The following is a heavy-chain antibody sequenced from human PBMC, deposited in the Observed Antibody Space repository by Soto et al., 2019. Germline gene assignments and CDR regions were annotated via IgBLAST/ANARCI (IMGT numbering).Heavy chain of an antibody. CDR3: AKDFSSSWYFLDY. Sequence: VQLVESGGGLVKPGGSLRLSCAASGFTFSSYSMHWVRQAPGKGLEWVAVISYDGSNKYYADSVKGRFTISRDNSKNTLYLQMNSLRAEDTAVYYCAKDFSSSWYFLDYWGQGTLVTVSS. V-gene: IGHV3-30*18. CDR2: ISYDGSNK. D-gene: IGHD6-13*01. J-gene: IGHJ4*02. CDR1: GFTFSSYS.